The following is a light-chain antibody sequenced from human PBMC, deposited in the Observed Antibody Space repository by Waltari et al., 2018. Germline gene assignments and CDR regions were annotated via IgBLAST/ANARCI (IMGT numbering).Light chain of an antibody. CDR3: QQYNNWPWT. J-gene: IGKJ1*01. V-gene: IGKV3-15*01. CDR1: QSVTSN. CDR2: DVS. Sequence: EIVMTQSPATLSVSAGERATLSCRASQSVTSNLAWYQQKLSQAPRLLIYDVSTRATGVPARFSGSGSGTEFTLTISSLQSEDFALYYCQQYNNWPWTFGQGTKVEIK.